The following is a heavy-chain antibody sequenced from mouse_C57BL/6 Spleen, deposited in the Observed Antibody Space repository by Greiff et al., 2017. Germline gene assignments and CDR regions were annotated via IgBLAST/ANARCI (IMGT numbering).Heavy chain of an antibody. CDR3: ARSMVTTGHYYAMDY. Sequence: QVQLQQSGAELVKPGASVKISCKASGYAFSSYWMNWVKQRPGKGLEWIGQIYPGDGDTNYNGKFKGKATLTADKSSSTAYMQLSSLTSEDSAVYFCARSMVTTGHYYAMDYWGQGTSVTVSS. CDR1: GYAFSSYW. J-gene: IGHJ4*01. D-gene: IGHD2-2*01. V-gene: IGHV1-80*01. CDR2: IYPGDGDT.